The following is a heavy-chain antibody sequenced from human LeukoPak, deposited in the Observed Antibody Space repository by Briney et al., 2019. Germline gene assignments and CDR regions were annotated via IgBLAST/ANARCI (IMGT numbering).Heavy chain of an antibody. CDR1: GFAFSSYS. D-gene: IGHD1-1*01. CDR2: ISSRSSYI. Sequence: PGGSLRLSCAASGFAFSSYSMNWVRQAPGKGLGWVSSISSRSSYIYYADSVKGRFTISRDNAKNSLYLQMNSLRAEDTAVYYCACFQLEPPRGPLWGQGTMVTVSS. V-gene: IGHV3-21*01. J-gene: IGHJ3*01. CDR3: ACFQLEPPRGPL.